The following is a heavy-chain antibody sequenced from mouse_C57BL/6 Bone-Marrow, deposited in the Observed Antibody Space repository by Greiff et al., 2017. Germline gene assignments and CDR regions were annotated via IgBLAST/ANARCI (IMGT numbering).Heavy chain of an antibody. CDR2: IYPGSGST. J-gene: IGHJ1*03. CDR1: GYTFTSSW. V-gene: IGHV1-55*01. D-gene: IGHD2-5*01. CDR3: ARPYYSNYWYFDV. Sequence: ELVKPGASVKMSCKASGYTFTSSWITWVKQRPGQGLEWIGDIYPGSGSTNYNEKFKSKATMTVDTASSTAYMQLSSLTSEDSAVYYCARPYYSNYWYFDVWGTGTTVTVSS.